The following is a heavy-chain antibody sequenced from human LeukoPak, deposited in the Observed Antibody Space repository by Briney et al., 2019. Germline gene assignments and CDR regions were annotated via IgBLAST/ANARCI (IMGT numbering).Heavy chain of an antibody. CDR2: ISSSSSYI. Sequence: GGSLRLSCAASGFTFSSYSMNWVRQAPGRGLEWVSSISSSSSYIYYADSVKGRFTISRDNAKNSLYLQMNSLRAEDTAVYYCAREGGDSYGTEYNWFDPWGQGTLVTVSS. D-gene: IGHD5-18*01. V-gene: IGHV3-21*01. CDR3: AREGGDSYGTEYNWFDP. CDR1: GFTFSSYS. J-gene: IGHJ5*02.